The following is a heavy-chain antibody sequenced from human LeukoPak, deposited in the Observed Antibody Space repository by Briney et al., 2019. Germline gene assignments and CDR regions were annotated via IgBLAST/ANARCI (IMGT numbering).Heavy chain of an antibody. D-gene: IGHD5-18*01. Sequence: SQTLSLTCGVSGGSISTGGLSWSWVRQPPGKGLEWIGYISHSGITYYNPSLKSRVTISVDRSKNHFSLKLTSVTAADTAVYYCAGEDTSMVYLGWGQGALVTV. CDR2: ISHSGIT. CDR3: AGEDTSMVYLG. CDR1: GGSISTGGLS. J-gene: IGHJ4*02. V-gene: IGHV4-30-2*01.